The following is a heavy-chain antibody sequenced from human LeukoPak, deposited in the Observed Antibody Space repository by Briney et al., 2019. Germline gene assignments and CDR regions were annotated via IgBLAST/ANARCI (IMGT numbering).Heavy chain of an antibody. CDR3: ARGITRVRGAKRYNWFDP. D-gene: IGHD3-10*01. CDR2: IWFDGSNK. J-gene: IGHJ5*02. V-gene: IGHV3-33*01. CDR1: GFTFSSYG. Sequence: PGGSLRLSCAASGFTFSSYGMHWVRQAPGKGLEWVAVIWFDGSNKYYADSVKGRFTISRDNSKNTLYLQMNSLRAEDTAVYYCARGITRVRGAKRYNWFDPWGQGTRVTVSS.